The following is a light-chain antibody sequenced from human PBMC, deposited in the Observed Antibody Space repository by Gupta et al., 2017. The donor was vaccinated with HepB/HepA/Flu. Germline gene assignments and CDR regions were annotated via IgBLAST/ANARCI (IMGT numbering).Light chain of an antibody. CDR3: GTWDKSLNAFV. J-gene: IGLJ1*01. CDR1: SSNVGSHN. V-gene: IGLV1-44*01. Sequence: QSVLTPPPSASGTPGQRVTISCSGSSSNVGSHNINWYQQLPGTAPKLLIYSTNQRPSGVPDRFSASKSGTSASLAISGLQSEDEADYFCGTWDKSLNAFVFGTGTEVTVL. CDR2: STN.